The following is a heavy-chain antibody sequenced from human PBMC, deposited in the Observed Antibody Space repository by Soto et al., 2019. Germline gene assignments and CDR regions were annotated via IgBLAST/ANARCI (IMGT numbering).Heavy chain of an antibody. V-gene: IGHV3-7*03. CDR2: IKKDGSEK. J-gene: IGHJ5*02. Sequence: GGSLRLSCAASGFTFSSYWMSWVRQAPGKGLEWVANIKKDGSEKYYVDSVKGRLTISRDNAKNSLYLQMNSLRAEDTAVYYCARDRGGWSSGFFDPWGRGTLVTVSS. D-gene: IGHD6-19*01. CDR3: ARDRGGWSSGFFDP. CDR1: GFTFSSYW.